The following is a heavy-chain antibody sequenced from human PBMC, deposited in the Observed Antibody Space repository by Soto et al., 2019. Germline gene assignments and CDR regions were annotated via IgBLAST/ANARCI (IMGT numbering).Heavy chain of an antibody. CDR3: AKVWGNYYDSSGYLGFDY. Sequence: HPGGSLRLSCAASGFTFSSYAMSWVRQAPGKGLEWVSAISGSGGSTYYADSVKGRFTISRDNSKNTLYLQMNSLRAEDTAVYYCAKVWGNYYDSSGYLGFDYWGQGTLVTVSS. CDR1: GFTFSSYA. V-gene: IGHV3-23*01. D-gene: IGHD3-22*01. CDR2: ISGSGGST. J-gene: IGHJ4*02.